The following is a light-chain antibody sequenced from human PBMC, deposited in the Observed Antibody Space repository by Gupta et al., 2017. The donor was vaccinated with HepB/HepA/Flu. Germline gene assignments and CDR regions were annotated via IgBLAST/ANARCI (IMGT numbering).Light chain of an antibody. CDR3: LLSYSGPRV. V-gene: IGLV7-46*01. Sequence: QPVVTQEPSLAVSPGGTVTLTLVSSTGAVTSRHYPYWFQQKPGQAPRTLIYDTTNKHSWTPARFSASLLGGKAALTLSGAQPEDEAEYYCLLSYSGPRVFGSGTKLTVL. CDR2: DTT. CDR1: TGAVTSRHY. J-gene: IGLJ3*02.